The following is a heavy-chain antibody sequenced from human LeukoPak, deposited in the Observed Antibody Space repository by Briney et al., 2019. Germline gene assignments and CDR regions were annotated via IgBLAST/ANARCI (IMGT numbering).Heavy chain of an antibody. CDR2: IYSGGST. D-gene: IGHD3-22*01. Sequence: GGSLRLSCAASGFTVSSNYMSWVRQAPGKGLEWVSVIYSGGSTYYADSVKGRFTISRDNSKNTLYLQMNSLRAEDTAVYYCATRGYYDQNAFDIWGQGTMVTVSS. V-gene: IGHV3-66*01. CDR1: GFTVSSNY. J-gene: IGHJ3*02. CDR3: ATRGYYDQNAFDI.